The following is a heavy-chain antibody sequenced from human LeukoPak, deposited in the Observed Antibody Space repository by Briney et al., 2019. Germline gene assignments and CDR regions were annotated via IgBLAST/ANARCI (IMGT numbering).Heavy chain of an antibody. CDR2: IKQDGSEK. D-gene: IGHD7-27*01. Sequence: GGSLRLSCAASGFTFSNAWMSWVRQAPGKGLEWVANIKQDGSEKYYVDSVKGRFTISRDNAKNSLYLQMNSLRAEDTALYYCARESGEAFDIWGQGTMVTVSS. J-gene: IGHJ3*02. V-gene: IGHV3-7*01. CDR1: GFTFSNAW. CDR3: ARESGEAFDI.